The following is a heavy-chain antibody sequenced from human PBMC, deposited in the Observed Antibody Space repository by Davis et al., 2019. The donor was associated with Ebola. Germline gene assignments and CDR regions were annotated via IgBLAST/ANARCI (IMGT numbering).Heavy chain of an antibody. CDR2: MNPNSGNT. Sequence: ASVPVSCMASGYTFTSYDINWARQATGQGLEWMGWMNPNSGNTGYAQKFQGRVTMTRNTSISTAYMELSSLRSEDTAVYYCTIFGVPTPYYFDYWGQGTLVTVSS. V-gene: IGHV1-8*01. CDR3: TIFGVPTPYYFDY. CDR1: GYTFTSYD. D-gene: IGHD3-3*01. J-gene: IGHJ4*02.